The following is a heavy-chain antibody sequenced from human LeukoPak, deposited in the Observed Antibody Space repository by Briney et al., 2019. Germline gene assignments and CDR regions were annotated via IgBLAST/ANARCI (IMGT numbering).Heavy chain of an antibody. V-gene: IGHV4-34*01. J-gene: IGHJ6*02. CDR1: GGSFSGYY. Sequence: SETLSLTCAVYGGSFSGYYWSWIRQPPGKGLEWIGEINHSGSTNYNPSLKSRVTISVDTSKNQFSLKLSSVTAADTAVYYCARFPTTVTTDYYYGMGAWGPGTTVTVSS. CDR2: INHSGST. CDR3: ARFPTTVTTDYYYGMGA. D-gene: IGHD4-17*01.